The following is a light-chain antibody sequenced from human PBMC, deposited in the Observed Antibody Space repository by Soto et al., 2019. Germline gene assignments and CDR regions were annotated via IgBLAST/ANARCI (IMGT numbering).Light chain of an antibody. Sequence: QSVLTQPPSASGTPGQRVTISCSGSSSNIGSNTVNCYQQLPGTAPQLLIYSNNQRPSGVLDRFSGSKSGTSASLAISWLQSEDEADYYCAGWYDSLTHVVFGGGTKLTVL. CDR2: SNN. CDR1: SSNIGSNT. J-gene: IGLJ2*01. CDR3: AGWYDSLTHVV. V-gene: IGLV1-44*01.